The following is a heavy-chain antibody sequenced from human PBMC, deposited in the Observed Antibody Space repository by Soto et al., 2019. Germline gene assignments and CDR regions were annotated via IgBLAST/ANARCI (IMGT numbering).Heavy chain of an antibody. D-gene: IGHD6-19*01. Sequence: GGSLRLSCAASGFTFSSYGMHWVRQAPGKGLEWVAVISYDGSNKYYADSMKGRFTIFRDNSKNTLFLQMSSLRAEDTAVYYCVKDGSSGWPYYYGMDVWGQGTTVTVSS. CDR1: GFTFSSYG. CDR3: VKDGSSGWPYYYGMDV. J-gene: IGHJ6*02. V-gene: IGHV3-30*18. CDR2: ISYDGSNK.